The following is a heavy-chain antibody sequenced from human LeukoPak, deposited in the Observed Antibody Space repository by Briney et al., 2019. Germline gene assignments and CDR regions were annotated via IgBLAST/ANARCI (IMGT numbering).Heavy chain of an antibody. D-gene: IGHD6-13*01. CDR3: ARRTNMYSSSWYGGVYYFDY. V-gene: IGHV4-34*01. CDR2: INHSGST. CDR1: GGSFSGYY. Sequence: SETLSLTCAVYGGSFSGYYWSWIRQPPGKGLEWIGEINHSGSTNYNPSLKSRVTISVDTSKNQFSLKLSSVTAADTAVYYCARRTNMYSSSWYGGVYYFDYWGQGTLVTVSS. J-gene: IGHJ4*02.